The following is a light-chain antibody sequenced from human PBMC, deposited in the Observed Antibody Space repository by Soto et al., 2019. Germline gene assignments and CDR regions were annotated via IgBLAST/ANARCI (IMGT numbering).Light chain of an antibody. V-gene: IGKV3-20*01. CDR1: QSVSNDF. CDR3: QQYGTSPWM. J-gene: IGKJ1*01. CDR2: GAS. Sequence: EIVLTQSPGILSLSPGERATLSCRASQSVSNDFLAWYQQKPGQAPRLLIYGASSRATGIPDRFSGSGSGTDFTLTISRLEPEDFGVYYCQQYGTSPWMFGQGTKVDIK.